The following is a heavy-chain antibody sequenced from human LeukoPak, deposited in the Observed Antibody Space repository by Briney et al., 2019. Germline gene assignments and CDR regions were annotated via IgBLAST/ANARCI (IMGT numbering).Heavy chain of an antibody. CDR3: ARELVVGPAEYFQH. CDR2: INKRGSET. V-gene: IGHV3-7*01. D-gene: IGHD2-8*02. J-gene: IGHJ1*01. CDR1: GFTFSDSW. Sequence: GGSLRLSCAASGFTFSDSWMTWVRQAPGKGLEWVGNINKRGSETHYADSVKGRFTVSRDNARNLLFLQMNSLRPDDTALYYCARELVVGPAEYFQHWGHGTPVTVSS.